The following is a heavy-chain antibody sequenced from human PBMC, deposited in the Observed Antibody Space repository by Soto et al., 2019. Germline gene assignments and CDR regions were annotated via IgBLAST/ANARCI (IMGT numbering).Heavy chain of an antibody. CDR2: ISGSGGST. CDR1: GFTFSSYA. J-gene: IGHJ6*03. CDR3: AKPQGGCSGGSGYTADYMDV. D-gene: IGHD2-15*01. Sequence: GGSLRLSCAASGFTFSSYAMSWVRQAPGKGLEWVSAISGSGGSTYYADSVKGRFTISRDNSKNTLYLQMNSLRAEDTAVYYCAKPQGGCSGGSGYTADYMDVWGKGTTVTVSS. V-gene: IGHV3-23*01.